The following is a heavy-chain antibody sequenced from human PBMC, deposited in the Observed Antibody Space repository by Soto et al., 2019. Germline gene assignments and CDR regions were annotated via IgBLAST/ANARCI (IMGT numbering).Heavy chain of an antibody. Sequence: GVSLRLSCAAAGFSVSTSHISWARQAPGKGLEWVSTLSGSGLSTHYADSVKGRFTISRDNSMNTLYLQMNSLKVEDTAVYLCAKGKAASGTSGFDYWGLGTLVTVSS. D-gene: IGHD6-13*01. CDR2: LSGSGLST. CDR1: GFSVSTSH. CDR3: AKGKAASGTSGFDY. V-gene: IGHV3-23*01. J-gene: IGHJ4*02.